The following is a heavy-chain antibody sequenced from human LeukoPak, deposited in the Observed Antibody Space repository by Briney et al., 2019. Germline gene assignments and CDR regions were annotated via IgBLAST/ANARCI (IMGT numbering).Heavy chain of an antibody. CDR1: GYTFTSYY. CDR2: INPSGGST. V-gene: IGHV1-46*01. J-gene: IGHJ4*02. D-gene: IGHD1-26*01. Sequence: ASVKVSRKASGYTFTSYYMRWVRQAPGQGLEWMGIINPSGGSTSYAQKFQGRVTMTRDMSTSTVYMELSSLRSEDAAVYYCARESIVGATRGFDYWGQGTLVTVSS. CDR3: ARESIVGATRGFDY.